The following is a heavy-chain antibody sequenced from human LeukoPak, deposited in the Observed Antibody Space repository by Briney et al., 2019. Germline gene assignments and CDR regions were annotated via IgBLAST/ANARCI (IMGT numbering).Heavy chain of an antibody. Sequence: GGSLRLSCAASGFTFSGYAMSWVRQAPGKGLEWVSTISGSGGSTYYADSVKGRFTISRDNSKNTMYLQMNSLRAEDTAVYYCAKGLSLGELNFDYWGQGTLVTVSS. CDR1: GFTFSGYA. CDR3: AKGLSLGELNFDY. D-gene: IGHD1-26*01. CDR2: ISGSGGST. J-gene: IGHJ4*02. V-gene: IGHV3-23*01.